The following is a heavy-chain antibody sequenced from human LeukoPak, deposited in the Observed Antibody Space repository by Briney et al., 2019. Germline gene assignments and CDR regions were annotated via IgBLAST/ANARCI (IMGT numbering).Heavy chain of an antibody. CDR3: TKDPNGDYVGAFEP. V-gene: IGHV4-4*07. CDR1: GGSISSYY. D-gene: IGHD4-17*01. J-gene: IGHJ5*02. Sequence: SETLSLTCTVSGGSISSYYWSWIRQPAGKGLEWIGRIYTSGSTNYNPSLKSRVTMSVDTSKNQFSLKLSSVTAADTAVYYCTKDPNGDYVGAFEPWGQGTLVTVSS. CDR2: IYTSGST.